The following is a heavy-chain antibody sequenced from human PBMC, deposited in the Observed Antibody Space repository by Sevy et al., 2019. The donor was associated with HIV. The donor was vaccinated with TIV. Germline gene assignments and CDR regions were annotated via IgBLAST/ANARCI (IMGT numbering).Heavy chain of an antibody. Sequence: GGSLRLACSASGFTFSTYTMNWVHQAPGKGLEWVSSISSSANYIYYADSLKGRFTISRDDAKNSLYLQMNSLRAEDTAVYYCARPYGSGSWEAFDIWGQGTMVTVSS. CDR2: ISSSANYI. CDR1: GFTFSTYT. CDR3: ARPYGSGSWEAFDI. V-gene: IGHV3-21*01. D-gene: IGHD3-10*01. J-gene: IGHJ3*02.